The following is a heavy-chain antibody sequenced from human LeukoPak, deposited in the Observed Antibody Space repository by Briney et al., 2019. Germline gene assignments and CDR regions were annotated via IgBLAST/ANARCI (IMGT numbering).Heavy chain of an antibody. CDR1: GGSISSSNYS. J-gene: IGHJ4*02. Sequence: SETLSLTCTVSGGSISSSNYSWDWIRQPPGKGLEWLGCIYYSGTTYYNPSLKSRLTISVDTSKNQFSLRLSSVTAADTAVYYCARHNTSSPPDYWGQGTLVTVSS. CDR3: ARHNTSSPPDY. D-gene: IGHD6-6*01. V-gene: IGHV4-39*01. CDR2: IYYSGTT.